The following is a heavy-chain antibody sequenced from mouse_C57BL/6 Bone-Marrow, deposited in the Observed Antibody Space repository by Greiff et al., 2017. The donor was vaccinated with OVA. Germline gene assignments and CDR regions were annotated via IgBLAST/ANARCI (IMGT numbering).Heavy chain of an antibody. CDR2: IDPSDSYT. J-gene: IGHJ2*01. V-gene: IGHV1-69*01. CDR1: GYTFTSYW. CDR3: ARGPYYFDY. Sequence: QVQLQQSGAELVMPGASVKLSCKASGYTFTSYWMHWVKQRPGQGLEWIGEIDPSDSYTNYNQKFKGKSTLTVDKSSSTAYMQLSSLTSEDSAVYYCARGPYYFDYWGKGTTLTVSS.